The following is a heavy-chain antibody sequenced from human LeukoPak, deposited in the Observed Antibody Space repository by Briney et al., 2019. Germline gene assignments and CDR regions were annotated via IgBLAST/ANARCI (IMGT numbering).Heavy chain of an antibody. CDR2: IYSSGST. V-gene: IGHV4-4*07. CDR3: ARVGVVESSGYHDYYFDF. Sequence: SETLSLTCTVSGGTMTNYYWSWIRQPAGKELEWIGRIYSSGSTNYNPSLKSRVTMSVDTSKNQFSLNLTSVTVADMAVYFCARVGVVESSGYHDYYFDFWGQGTLVTVSS. J-gene: IGHJ4*02. CDR1: GGTMTNYY. D-gene: IGHD3-22*01.